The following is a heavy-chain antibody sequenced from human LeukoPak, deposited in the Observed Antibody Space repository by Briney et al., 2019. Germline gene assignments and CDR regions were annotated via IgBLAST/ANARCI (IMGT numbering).Heavy chain of an antibody. CDR1: RGSISSGNYY. J-gene: IGHJ4*02. CDR3: ARGAVITYFDY. V-gene: IGHV4-61*02. D-gene: IGHD3-22*01. Sequence: SETLSLTCTVSRGSISSGNYYWSWIRQPAGKGLEWIGRFHTRGSTNYNPSLKSRVIISVDTSKNQFSLKLSSVTAADAAVYYCARGAVITYFDYWGQGTLVTVSS. CDR2: FHTRGST.